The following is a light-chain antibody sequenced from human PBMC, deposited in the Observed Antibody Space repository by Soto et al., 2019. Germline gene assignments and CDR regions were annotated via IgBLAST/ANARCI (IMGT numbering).Light chain of an antibody. CDR2: DAS. CDR3: QQYDNLLPIT. J-gene: IGKJ5*01. Sequence: QMTQSPSSLSASVGDRVTITCQASQDISKNLNWYQQKPGKAPKLLIYDASSLQTGDPPRFSGRGSATHFTFTISSLQPEDVATYYCQQYDNLLPITFGQGTRLEIK. CDR1: QDISKN. V-gene: IGKV1-33*01.